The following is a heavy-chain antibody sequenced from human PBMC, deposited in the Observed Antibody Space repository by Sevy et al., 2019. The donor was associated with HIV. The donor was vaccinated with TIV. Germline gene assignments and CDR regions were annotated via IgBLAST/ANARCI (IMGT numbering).Heavy chain of an antibody. J-gene: IGHJ4*02. D-gene: IGHD6-19*01. CDR3: TTDSITSWYSSGWYGGFDF. Sequence: GGSLRLSCAASRLNFNNAWMSWVRQTPGKGLEWVGRIKDKADGGTTDYATPVKGRFTISRDDSKNTVYLLMTNLKSEDTAVYYCTTDSITSWYSSGWYGGFDFWGQGTLVTVSS. CDR2: IKDKADGGTT. CDR1: RLNFNNAW. V-gene: IGHV3-15*01.